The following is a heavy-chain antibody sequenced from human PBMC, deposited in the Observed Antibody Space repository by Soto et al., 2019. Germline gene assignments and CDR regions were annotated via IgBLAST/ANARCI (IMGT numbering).Heavy chain of an antibody. CDR1: GGTFSSYA. V-gene: IGHV1-69*06. D-gene: IGHD3-3*01. CDR2: IIPIFGTA. Sequence: SVKVSCKASGGTFSSYAISWVRQAPGQGLEWMGGIIPIFGTANYAQKFQGRVTITADKSTSTAYMELSSLRSEDTAVHYCARGEEITIFGVVIIRGMDVWGQGTTVTSP. J-gene: IGHJ6*02. CDR3: ARGEEITIFGVVIIRGMDV.